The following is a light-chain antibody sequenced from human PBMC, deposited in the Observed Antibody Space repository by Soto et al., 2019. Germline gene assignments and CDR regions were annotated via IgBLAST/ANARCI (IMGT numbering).Light chain of an antibody. CDR3: QQYKNWPPWT. CDR1: QSVSSN. CDR2: DGS. J-gene: IGKJ1*01. V-gene: IGKV3-15*01. Sequence: EIVMTQSPDTLSVSPGERATLSCRASQSVSSNLAWYQQKPGQAPRLLIYDGSTRATDIPARFSGSGSGTDFTLTISSLQSEDFAVYYCQQYKNWPPWTFGQGTKVEIK.